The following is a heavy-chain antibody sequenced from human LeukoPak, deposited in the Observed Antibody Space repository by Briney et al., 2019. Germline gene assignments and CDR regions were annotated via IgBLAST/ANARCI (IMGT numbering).Heavy chain of an antibody. Sequence: GGSLRLSCVASGFTFRSYSMNWVRQAPGKGLEWVSYISSSGSTIYYADTVKGRFTISRDNAKNSLYLQMSSLRDEDTAVYYCAAVAMEDWYFDLWGRGTLVTVSS. J-gene: IGHJ2*01. CDR3: AAVAMEDWYFDL. D-gene: IGHD5-18*01. CDR1: GFTFRSYS. V-gene: IGHV3-48*02. CDR2: ISSSGSTI.